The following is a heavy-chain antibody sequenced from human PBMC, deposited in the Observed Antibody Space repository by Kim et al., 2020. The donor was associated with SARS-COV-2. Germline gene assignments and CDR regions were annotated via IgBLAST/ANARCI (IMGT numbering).Heavy chain of an antibody. J-gene: IGHJ4*02. CDR2: INPSGGST. Sequence: ASVKVSCKASGYTFTSYYMHWVRQAPGQGLEWMGIINPSGGSTSYAQKFQGRVTMTRDTSTSTVYMELRSLRSEDTAVYYCARVSVRGYVRRYGDYVHYWGQGTLVTVSS. V-gene: IGHV1-46*01. CDR1: GYTFTSYY. D-gene: IGHD5-12*01. CDR3: ARVSVRGYVRRYGDYVHY.